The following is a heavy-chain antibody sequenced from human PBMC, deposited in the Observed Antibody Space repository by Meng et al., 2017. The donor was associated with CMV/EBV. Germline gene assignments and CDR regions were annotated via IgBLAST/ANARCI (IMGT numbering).Heavy chain of an antibody. V-gene: IGHV3-21*05. CDR2: ISSSSSYI. D-gene: IGHD3-22*01. J-gene: IGHJ4*02. Sequence: GGSLRLSCAASGFTFSSYEMNWVRQAPGKGLEWVSYISSSSSYIYYADSVKGRFTISRDNAKNSLYLQMNSLRAEDTAVYYCARDGDYYDSVNFDYWGQGTLVTVSS. CDR1: GFTFSSYE. CDR3: ARDGDYYDSVNFDY.